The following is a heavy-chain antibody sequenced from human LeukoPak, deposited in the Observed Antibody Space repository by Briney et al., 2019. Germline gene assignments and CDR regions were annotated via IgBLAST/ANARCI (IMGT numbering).Heavy chain of an antibody. CDR2: IYYSGST. J-gene: IGHJ5*02. V-gene: IGHV4-59*08. CDR1: GGSISSYY. D-gene: IGHD2-15*01. CDR3: AKNLGYCSGGSCYGNWFDP. Sequence: SETLFLTCTVSGGSISSYYWSWIRQPPGKGLEWIGYIYYSGSTNYNPSLKSRVTISVDTSKNQFSLKLSSVTAADTAVYYCAKNLGYCSGGSCYGNWFDPWGQGTLVTVSS.